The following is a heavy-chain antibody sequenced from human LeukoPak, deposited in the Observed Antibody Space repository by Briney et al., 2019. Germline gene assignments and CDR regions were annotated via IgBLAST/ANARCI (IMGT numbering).Heavy chain of an antibody. Sequence: ASVKVSCKASGYTFGTYGVSWVRQAPGQGLEWMGWISAYNGDTYYAPKFQGRVTLTTDTPTSTAYMEMRSLRSDDTAVYYCARGPGYSYGLYYYYYMDVWGKGTTVTVSS. V-gene: IGHV1-18*01. J-gene: IGHJ6*03. D-gene: IGHD5-18*01. CDR3: ARGPGYSYGLYYYYYMDV. CDR1: GYTFGTYG. CDR2: ISAYNGDT.